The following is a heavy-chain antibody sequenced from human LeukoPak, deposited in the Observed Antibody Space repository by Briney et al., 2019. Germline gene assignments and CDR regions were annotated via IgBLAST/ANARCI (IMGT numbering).Heavy chain of an antibody. CDR3: ATNLYGSGNYFAY. V-gene: IGHV4-38-2*02. D-gene: IGHD3-10*01. J-gene: IGHJ4*02. CDR1: GYSISSGYY. CDR2: IYHSGST. Sequence: SETLSLTCTVSGYSISSGYYWGWIRQPPGKGLEWIGSIYHSGSTYYNPSLKSRVTISVDTSKNQFSLKLTSVTAADTAVYYCATNLYGSGNYFAYWGQGTLVTVSS.